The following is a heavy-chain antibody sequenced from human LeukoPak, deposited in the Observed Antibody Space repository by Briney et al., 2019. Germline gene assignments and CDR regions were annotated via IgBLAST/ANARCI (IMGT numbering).Heavy chain of an antibody. CDR3: ARARYSDF. CDR2: IKEDGSEK. Sequence: GGSLRLSCVASGFTFSNYWMTWVRQAPGTGLEWVANIKEDGSEKNYADSVKGRFTISRDNAKNSLYLQMNSLRGEDTAVYYCARARYSDFWGQGTLVTVSS. CDR1: GFTFSNYW. J-gene: IGHJ4*02. V-gene: IGHV3-7*01.